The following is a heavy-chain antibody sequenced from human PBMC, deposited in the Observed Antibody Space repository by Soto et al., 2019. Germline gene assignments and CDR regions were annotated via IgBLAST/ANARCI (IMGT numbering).Heavy chain of an antibody. J-gene: IGHJ4*02. CDR2: LYSDGST. CDR1: GFTVSNNY. CDR3: ATAFCTDGSSCGFDY. D-gene: IGHD2-8*01. Sequence: GWSLILSCAASGFTVSNNYMNWVRQAPGKGLESVSVLYSDGSTYYADSVKGRFTISRDIPKNTLYLQMNSLRVEDTALYYCATAFCTDGSSCGFDYCCQGA. V-gene: IGHV3-53*01.